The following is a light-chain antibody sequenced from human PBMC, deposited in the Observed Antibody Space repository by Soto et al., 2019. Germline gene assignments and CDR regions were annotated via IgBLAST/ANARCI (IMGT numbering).Light chain of an antibody. CDR3: QQRVNWPPFT. CDR1: QSLSRY. Sequence: EIVLTQSPPTLALSPGERATLSCRASQSLSRYLAWYQQKPGQAPRLLIYDASNRAPGIPARFSGSGSGTDFTLTISSLEPEDFAVYYCQQRVNWPPFTVGGGTKVDSK. J-gene: IGKJ4*01. CDR2: DAS. V-gene: IGKV3-11*01.